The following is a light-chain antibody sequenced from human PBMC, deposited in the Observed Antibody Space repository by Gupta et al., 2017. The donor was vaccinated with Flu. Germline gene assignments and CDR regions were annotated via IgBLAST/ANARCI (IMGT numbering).Light chain of an antibody. Sequence: PSTLSAFVGDRVTITCRASESITNKLAWYQQKPGKAPKLLIYKASTLDTGVPSRLSGSGSGTEFTLTISGLQPDDFATYYCQHYNSYPHTFGQGTKLEIK. CDR1: ESITNK. CDR2: KAS. J-gene: IGKJ2*01. CDR3: QHYNSYPHT. V-gene: IGKV1-5*03.